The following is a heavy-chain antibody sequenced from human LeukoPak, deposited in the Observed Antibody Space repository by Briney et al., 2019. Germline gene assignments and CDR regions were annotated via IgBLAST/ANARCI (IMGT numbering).Heavy chain of an antibody. V-gene: IGHV3-11*04. CDR1: GFTFSDYY. D-gene: IGHD6-19*01. CDR2: ISSSGSTI. J-gene: IGHJ4*02. Sequence: GGSLRLSCAASGFTFSDYYMSWIRRAPGKGLEWVSYISSSGSTIYYADSVKGRFTISRDNAKNSLYLQMNSLRAEDTAVYYCARDMSWSGWYALDYWGQGTLVTVSS. CDR3: ARDMSWSGWYALDY.